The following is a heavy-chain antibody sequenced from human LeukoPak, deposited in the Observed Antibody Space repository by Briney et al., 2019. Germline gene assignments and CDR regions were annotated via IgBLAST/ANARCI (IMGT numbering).Heavy chain of an antibody. CDR2: IKQDGSEK. CDR3: ARASSGWTYYFDY. V-gene: IGHV3-7*01. Sequence: GGSLRLSXAASGFTFSDYYMSWIRQASGKGLEWVANIKQDGSEKYYVDSMKGRFTISRDNAKNSLYLQMNSLRAEDTAVYYCARASSGWTYYFDYWGQGTLVTVSS. D-gene: IGHD6-19*01. J-gene: IGHJ4*02. CDR1: GFTFSDYY.